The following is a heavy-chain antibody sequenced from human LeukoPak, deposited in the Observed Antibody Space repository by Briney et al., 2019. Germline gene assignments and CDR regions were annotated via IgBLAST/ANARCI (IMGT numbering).Heavy chain of an antibody. D-gene: IGHD4-17*01. V-gene: IGHV1-8*01. Sequence: ASVTVSCKASGYTFTSYDINWVRQATGQGLEWMGWMNPNSGNTGYAQKFQGRVTMTRNTSISTAYMELSSLRSEDTAVYYCARAYGDYYYYYGMDVWGQGTTVTVSS. J-gene: IGHJ6*02. CDR2: MNPNSGNT. CDR1: GYTFTSYD. CDR3: ARAYGDYYYYYGMDV.